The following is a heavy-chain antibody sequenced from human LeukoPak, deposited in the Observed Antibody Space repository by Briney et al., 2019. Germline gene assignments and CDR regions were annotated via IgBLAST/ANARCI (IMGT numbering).Heavy chain of an antibody. CDR3: ARDRRFLDV. Sequence: SETLSLTCTVSGGSISSHYWSWIRQPPGKGLEWIGYIYYSGSTNYNPSLKSRVTISVDTSKNQFSLKLSSVTAADTAVYYCARDRRFLDVWGKGTTVTVSS. CDR1: GGSISSHY. CDR2: IYYSGST. D-gene: IGHD3-3*01. V-gene: IGHV4-59*11. J-gene: IGHJ6*04.